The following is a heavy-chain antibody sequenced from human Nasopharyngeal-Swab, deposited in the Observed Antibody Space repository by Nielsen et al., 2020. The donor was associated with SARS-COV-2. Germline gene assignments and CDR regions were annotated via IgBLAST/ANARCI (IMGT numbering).Heavy chain of an antibody. CDR1: GFTFSSYA. V-gene: IGHV3-64D*09. J-gene: IGHJ4*02. Sequence: GESLKISCSASGFTFSSYAMHWVRQAPGKGLEYVSAISSNGGSTYYADSVKGRFTISRDNSKNTLYLQMSSLRAEDTAVHYCVKDHSSSWYHYFDYWGQGTLVTVSS. CDR2: ISSNGGST. CDR3: VKDHSSSWYHYFDY. D-gene: IGHD6-13*01.